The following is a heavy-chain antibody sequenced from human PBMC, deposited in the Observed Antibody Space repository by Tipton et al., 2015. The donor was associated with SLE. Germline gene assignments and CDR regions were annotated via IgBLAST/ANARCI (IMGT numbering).Heavy chain of an antibody. CDR1: GGSISSDDYY. J-gene: IGHJ4*02. D-gene: IGHD5-12*01. CDR2: TSKSGST. CDR3: ARGGVGCYDYFDV. V-gene: IGHV4-31*03. Sequence: TLSLTCTVSGGSISSDDYYWTWIRQHPGKGLEWIGYTSKSGSTYYTPSLKSRVTISVDTSKNQFSLKLTSVTAADTAVYYCARGGVGCYDYFDVWGQGTLVSVSS.